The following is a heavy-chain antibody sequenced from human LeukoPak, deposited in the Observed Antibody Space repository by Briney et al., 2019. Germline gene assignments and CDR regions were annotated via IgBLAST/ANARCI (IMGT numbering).Heavy chain of an antibody. J-gene: IGHJ6*03. CDR1: AFTFSAYG. CDR3: AKVGGGLVVRGVNQDWYMDV. V-gene: IGHV3-30*02. CDR2: IRFDGVDK. D-gene: IGHD3-10*01. Sequence: PGGSLRLSCAASAFTFSAYGMHWVRQTPGKGLEWVAFIRFDGVDKYYADSVKGRFTISRDNSKNTLYLQMNSLRAEDTAVYYCAKVGGGLVVRGVNQDWYMDVWGKGTTVTISS.